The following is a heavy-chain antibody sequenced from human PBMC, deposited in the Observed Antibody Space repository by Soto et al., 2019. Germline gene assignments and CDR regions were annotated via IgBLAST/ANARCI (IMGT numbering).Heavy chain of an antibody. CDR3: TIGSWSGEVFDI. D-gene: IGHD2-21*01. J-gene: IGHJ3*02. CDR2: IIPMLGVR. Sequence: QVQLVQSGAEVKKPGSSVKVSCKDSGGTFSTYSMFWVRQAPGQGLEWMGRIIPMLGVRNYAQRFQDRVTIIADKSTATVHMELISLRSEDTALYYCTIGSWSGEVFDIWGQGTMVTVSS. CDR1: GGTFSTYS. V-gene: IGHV1-69*02.